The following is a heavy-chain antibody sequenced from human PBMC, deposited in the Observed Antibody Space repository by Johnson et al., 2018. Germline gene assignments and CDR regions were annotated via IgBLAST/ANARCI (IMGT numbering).Heavy chain of an antibody. D-gene: IGHD5-18*01. CDR2: IRSKAYGGTT. CDR1: GFTFGDYA. V-gene: IGHV3-49*03. CDR3: TRAGVDTAMVTFRASFQH. Sequence: VQLVQSGGGLVQPGRSLRLSCTASGFTFGDYAMSWFRQAPGKGLEWVGFIRSKAYGGTTEYAASVKGRFTIPRDDSKGIAYLQMNSLKTEDTAVYYCTRAGVDTAMVTFRASFQHWGQGTLVTVSS. J-gene: IGHJ1*01.